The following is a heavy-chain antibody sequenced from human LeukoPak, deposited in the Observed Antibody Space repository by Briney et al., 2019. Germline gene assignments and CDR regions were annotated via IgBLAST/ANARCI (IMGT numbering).Heavy chain of an antibody. J-gene: IGHJ3*02. CDR2: IHNRGST. Sequence: SETLSLTCTVSGGSISSYYWSWIRQPPGKGLEWIGYIHNRGSTNQDPSLKSRVTISVDTSKNQLSLRLSSVTAADTAVYYCARTPDSGSDAFDIWGQGTMVTVSS. CDR3: ARTPDSGSDAFDI. CDR1: GGSISSYY. D-gene: IGHD3-3*01. V-gene: IGHV4-59*01.